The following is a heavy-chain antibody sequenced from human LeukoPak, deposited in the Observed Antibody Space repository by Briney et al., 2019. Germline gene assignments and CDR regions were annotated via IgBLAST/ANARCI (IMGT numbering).Heavy chain of an antibody. CDR1: GFTFSRYS. CDR2: ISSSSSYI. D-gene: IGHD2-15*01. V-gene: IGHV3-21*01. CDR3: ARDGPIVVVVGDDAFDI. J-gene: IGHJ3*02. Sequence: GGSLRLSCAASGFTFSRYSMNWVRQAPGKGLEWVSSISSSSSYIYYADSVKGRFTISRDNAKNSLYLQMNSLRAEDTAVYYCARDGPIVVVVGDDAFDIWGQGTMVTISS.